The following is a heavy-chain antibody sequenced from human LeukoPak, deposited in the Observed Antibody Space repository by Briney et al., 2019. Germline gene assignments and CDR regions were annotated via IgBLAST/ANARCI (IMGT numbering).Heavy chain of an antibody. CDR1: GFTFDDYT. D-gene: IGHD6-19*01. Sequence: GGSLRLSCAASGFTFDDYTMHWVRQAPGKGLEWVSLISWDGGSTYYADSVKGRFTISRDNSKNSLYLQMNSLRTEDTALYYCAKDMTKWSGSGRMVDYWGQGTLVTVSS. CDR3: AKDMTKWSGSGRMVDY. CDR2: ISWDGGST. V-gene: IGHV3-43*01. J-gene: IGHJ4*02.